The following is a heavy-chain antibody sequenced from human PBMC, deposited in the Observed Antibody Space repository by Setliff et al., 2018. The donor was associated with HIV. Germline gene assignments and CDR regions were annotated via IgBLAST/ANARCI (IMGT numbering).Heavy chain of an antibody. CDR3: ARSSLAAAGLGYMDV. J-gene: IGHJ6*03. CDR1: GGTFSIYA. CDR2: IIPIFGIP. D-gene: IGHD6-13*01. Sequence: SVKVSCKASGGTFSIYAISWVRQAPGQGLEWMGGIIPIFGIPHYAQKFQGRVTITADESTSTAYMELSSLRSEDMAVYYCARSSLAAAGLGYMDVWGKGTTVTGCS. V-gene: IGHV1-69*13.